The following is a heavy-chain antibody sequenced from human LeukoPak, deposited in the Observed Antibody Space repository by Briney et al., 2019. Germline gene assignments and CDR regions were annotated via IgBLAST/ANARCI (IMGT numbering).Heavy chain of an antibody. CDR1: GGSFSGYY. CDR2: INHSGST. V-gene: IGHV4-34*01. D-gene: IGHD3-10*01. J-gene: IGHJ4*02. CDR3: ARYYGSGSYYARFDY. Sequence: SETLSLTCAVYGGSFSGYYWSWIRQPPGKGLEWIGEINHSGSTNYNPSLKSRVTISVDTSKNQFSLKLSSVTAADTAVYYCARYYGSGSYYARFDYWGQGTLVTVSS.